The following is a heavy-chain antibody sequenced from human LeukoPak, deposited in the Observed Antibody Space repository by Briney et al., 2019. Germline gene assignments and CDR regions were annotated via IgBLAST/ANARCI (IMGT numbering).Heavy chain of an antibody. CDR1: GFAFSRYG. V-gene: IGHV3-30*18. CDR3: AKDLSDSSDYWYGELDY. Sequence: PGGSLRLSCAASGFAFSRYGIHWVRQAPGKGLEWVALISYHGSHKYYADSVRGRFTISRDNSKNTLYLQMTSLRTEDTAMYYCAKDLSDSSDYWYGELDYWGQGILVTVSS. D-gene: IGHD3-22*01. J-gene: IGHJ4*02. CDR2: ISYHGSHK.